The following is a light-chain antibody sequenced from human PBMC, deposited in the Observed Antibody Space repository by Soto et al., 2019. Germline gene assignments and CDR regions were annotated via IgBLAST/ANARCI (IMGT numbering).Light chain of an antibody. J-gene: IGKJ4*01. V-gene: IGKV1-13*02. CDR3: QQFDSYPLT. Sequence: AIQLTQSPSSLSASVGDRVTITCRASQDISSALAWYQQKPGKAPQLLIYDASSLKSGVPSRFRGSGSGTEFTLTIRSLQPEDFATYYCQQFDSYPLTFGGGTKVEIK. CDR1: QDISSA. CDR2: DAS.